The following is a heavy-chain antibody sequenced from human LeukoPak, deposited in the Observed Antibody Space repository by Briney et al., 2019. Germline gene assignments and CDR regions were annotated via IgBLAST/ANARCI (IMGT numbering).Heavy chain of an antibody. J-gene: IGHJ6*03. Sequence: SETLSLTCTVSGYSISSGYYWGWIRQPPGKGLEWIGSIYHSGSTYYNPSLKSRVTISVDTSKNQFSLKLSSVTAADTAVYYCARDNYGDNYYYYYYMDVWGKGTTVTVSS. D-gene: IGHD4-17*01. CDR3: ARDNYGDNYYYYYYMDV. CDR1: GYSISSGYY. CDR2: IYHSGST. V-gene: IGHV4-38-2*02.